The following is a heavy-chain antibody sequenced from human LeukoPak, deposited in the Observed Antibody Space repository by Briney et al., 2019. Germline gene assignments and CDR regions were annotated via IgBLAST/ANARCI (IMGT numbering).Heavy chain of an antibody. Sequence: SVKVSCKASGGTFSSYAISWVRQAPGQGLEWMGRIIPILGIANYAQKFQGRVTITADKSTSTAYMELSSLRSEDTAVYYCARVPGKAAAGTQWFDPWGQGTLVTVSS. J-gene: IGHJ5*02. CDR3: ARVPGKAAAGTQWFDP. V-gene: IGHV1-69*04. CDR2: IIPILGIA. D-gene: IGHD6-13*01. CDR1: GGTFSSYA.